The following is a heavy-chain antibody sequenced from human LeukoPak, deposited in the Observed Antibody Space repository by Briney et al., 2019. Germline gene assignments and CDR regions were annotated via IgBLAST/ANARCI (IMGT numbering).Heavy chain of an antibody. CDR3: ATTLAAPTGLAGIFDF. CDR2: IYPGDSDT. D-gene: IGHD6-6*01. J-gene: IGHJ4*02. CDR1: GYGFTSYW. V-gene: IGHV5-51*01. Sequence: GESLKISCKGAGYGFTSYWIGWVRQMPGKGLEWMAIIYPGDSDTRYSPSFQGQVTISADKSISTAYLQWSSLKASDTAMYYCATTLAAPTGLAGIFDFWGQGTLVTVSS.